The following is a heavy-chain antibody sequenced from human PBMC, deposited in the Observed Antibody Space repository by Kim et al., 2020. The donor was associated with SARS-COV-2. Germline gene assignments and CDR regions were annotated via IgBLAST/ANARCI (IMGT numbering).Heavy chain of an antibody. D-gene: IGHD3-22*01. CDR2: IITDNGDT. J-gene: IGHJ4*02. V-gene: IGHV1-3*04. CDR1: GYSFTNNA. Sequence: ASVKVSCKASGYSFTNNAVHWVRQAPGQRLEWMGWIITDNGDTKYSQKFQGRVTFTRDTSASTVYMELSSLKSEDTAVYYCARDERDSSGYYYGLGYWGQGTLVTVSS. CDR3: ARDERDSSGYYYGLGY.